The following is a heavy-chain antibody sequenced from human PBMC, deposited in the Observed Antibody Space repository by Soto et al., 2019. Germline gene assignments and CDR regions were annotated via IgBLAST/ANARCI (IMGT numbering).Heavy chain of an antibody. Sequence: ASVKVSCKASGYTFTAYYMHWVGQAPGQGLEGMGWINPNSDGTNYAQKSQGRVTMTRDTSISTAYMELSRLRSDDTAVYYCARDYYYDSSGFWGQGTLVTVSS. CDR3: ARDYYYDSSGF. CDR2: INPNSDGT. J-gene: IGHJ4*02. D-gene: IGHD3-22*01. CDR1: GYTFTAYY. V-gene: IGHV1-2*02.